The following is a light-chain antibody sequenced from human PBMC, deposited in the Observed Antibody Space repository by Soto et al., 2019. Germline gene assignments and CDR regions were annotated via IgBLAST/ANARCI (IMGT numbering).Light chain of an antibody. V-gene: IGKV3-11*01. CDR2: GAS. J-gene: IGKJ5*01. CDR3: QRIT. CDR1: QSVSSY. Sequence: EIMLTQSPATLSLSPGERATLSCRASQSVSSYLAWYQQKPGQAPRLLIHGASNRATGIPDRFSGSGSGTDFTLTISRLEPEDSAVYYCQRITFGQGTRLEIK.